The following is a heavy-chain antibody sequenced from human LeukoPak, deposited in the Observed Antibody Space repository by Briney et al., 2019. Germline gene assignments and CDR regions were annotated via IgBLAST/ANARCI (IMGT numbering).Heavy chain of an antibody. Sequence: ASVKVSCKASGYTITGYYLHWVRQAPGQGLEWVGGINSNNGDTHYAQNFQGRVTMTRDTSISTAYMELSRLGSDDTAVYYCARDGDGYNLDWGQATLVTVSS. CDR3: ARDGDGYNLD. V-gene: IGHV1-2*02. D-gene: IGHD5-24*01. CDR1: GYTITGYY. J-gene: IGHJ4*02. CDR2: INSNNGDT.